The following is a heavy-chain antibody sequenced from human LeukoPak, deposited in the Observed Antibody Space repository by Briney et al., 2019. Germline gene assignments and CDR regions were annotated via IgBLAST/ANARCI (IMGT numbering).Heavy chain of an antibody. CDR1: GFTFSSYW. CDR3: ARRYGSGSWSRYYYMDV. V-gene: IGHV3-7*01. J-gene: IGHJ6*03. D-gene: IGHD3-10*01. CDR2: IKQDGSEK. Sequence: PGGSLRLSCAASGFTFSSYWMSWVRQAPGKGLEWVANIKQDGSEKYYVDSVKGRFTISRDNAKNSLYLQMNSLRAEDTAVYYCARRYGSGSWSRYYYMDVWGKGTTVTVSS.